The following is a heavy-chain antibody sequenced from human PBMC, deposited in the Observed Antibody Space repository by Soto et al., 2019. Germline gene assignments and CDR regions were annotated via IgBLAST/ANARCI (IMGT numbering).Heavy chain of an antibody. CDR2: IYYSGST. D-gene: IGHD6-13*01. V-gene: IGHV4-31*03. J-gene: IGHJ4*02. Sequence: QVQLQESGPGLVKPSQTLSLTCTVSGGSISSGGHYWSWIRQHPGKGLEWIGYIYYSGSTYSNPSLKSRVTISVDTSKNQFSLKLSSVTAADTAVYYCATLHYNSSWYGSDYWGQGTLVTVSS. CDR3: ATLHYNSSWYGSDY. CDR1: GGSISSGGHY.